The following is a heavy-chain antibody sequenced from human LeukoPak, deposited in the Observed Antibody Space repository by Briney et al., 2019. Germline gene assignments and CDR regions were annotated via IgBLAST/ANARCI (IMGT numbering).Heavy chain of an antibody. CDR2: IRSKAYGGTT. V-gene: IGHV3-49*04. D-gene: IGHD2-2*01. CDR3: AKCRTSCQANGFDI. CDR1: GFTFGDYA. Sequence: GGSLRLSCTASGFTFGDYAMSWVRQAPGKGLEWVGFIRSKAYGGTTEYAASVKGRFTISRDDSKSIAYLQMNSLKTEDTAVYYCAKCRTSCQANGFDIWGQGTMVTVSS. J-gene: IGHJ3*02.